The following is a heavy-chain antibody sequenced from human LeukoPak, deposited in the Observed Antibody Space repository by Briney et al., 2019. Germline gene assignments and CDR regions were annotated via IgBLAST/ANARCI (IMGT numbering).Heavy chain of an antibody. V-gene: IGHV3-48*01. CDR1: GFTFSSYS. J-gene: IGHJ4*02. CDR2: ISSSSSTI. D-gene: IGHD3-3*01. Sequence: GGSLRLSCAASGFTFSSYSMNWVRQAPGKGLEWVSYISSSSSTIYYADFVKGRFTISRDNAKNSLYLQMNSLRAEDTAVYYCARDQGYDFWSGYSKFDYWGQGTLVTVSS. CDR3: ARDQGYDFWSGYSKFDY.